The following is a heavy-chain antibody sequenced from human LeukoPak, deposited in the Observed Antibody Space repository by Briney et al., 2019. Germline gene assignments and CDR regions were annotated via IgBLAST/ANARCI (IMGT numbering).Heavy chain of an antibody. V-gene: IGHV3-7*01. CDR1: GFTFSSYW. CDR2: IKEDGSQK. CDR3: ARDSGYFRFDY. D-gene: IGHD1-26*01. Sequence: PGGSLRLSCAASGFTFSSYWMTWVRQAPGKGQEWVANIKEDGSQKYYVDFVKGRFTISRDNAKNSLYLQMNSLRAVDAAVYYCARDSGYFRFDYWGQGTLVTVSS. J-gene: IGHJ4*02.